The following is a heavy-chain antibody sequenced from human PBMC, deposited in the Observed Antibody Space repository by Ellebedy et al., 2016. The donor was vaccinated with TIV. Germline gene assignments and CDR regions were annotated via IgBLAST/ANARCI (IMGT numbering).Heavy chain of an antibody. CDR1: GFTFSDYV. CDR3: ARAIGSGSSL. Sequence: GGSLRLSXAASGFTFSDYVMHWVRQTPGKGLEWVAVIWYDASNKYYAESVKGRFTISRDNSKNTLYLQMNSLRAEDTAVYYCARAIGSGSSLWGQGTMVTVSS. CDR2: IWYDASNK. V-gene: IGHV3-33*01. J-gene: IGHJ3*01. D-gene: IGHD1-26*01.